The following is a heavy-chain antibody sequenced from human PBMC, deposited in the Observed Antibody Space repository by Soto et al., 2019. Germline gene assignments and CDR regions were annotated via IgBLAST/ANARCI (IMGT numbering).Heavy chain of an antibody. J-gene: IGHJ6*02. CDR2: IYYSGSA. D-gene: IGHD4-17*01. Sequence: QVQLQESGPGLVKPSETLSLTCTVSGGSISGGPYYWGWIRQPPGKGLEWIGFIYYSGSAYYNPSPKRPVTISIDTSKNQFPLKLTSVTAADTAVFYCARHGVDYGDYASYYYYGMDVWGRGTTVTVSS. CDR1: GGSISGGPYY. V-gene: IGHV4-39*01. CDR3: ARHGVDYGDYASYYYYGMDV.